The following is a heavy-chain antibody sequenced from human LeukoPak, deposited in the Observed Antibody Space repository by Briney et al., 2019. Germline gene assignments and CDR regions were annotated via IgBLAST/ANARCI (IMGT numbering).Heavy chain of an antibody. V-gene: IGHV3-48*02. Sequence: GGSLRLSCTASGFTFSTYSMNWVRQAPGKGPEWLSYISWGSNVIYYADSVKGRFTTPRDDAKNSLFLQMNSLTDEDTAVYYCARDPGYSYALDYWGRGTLVTVSS. CDR3: ARDPGYSYALDY. J-gene: IGHJ4*02. CDR2: ISWGSNVI. D-gene: IGHD5-18*01. CDR1: GFTFSTYS.